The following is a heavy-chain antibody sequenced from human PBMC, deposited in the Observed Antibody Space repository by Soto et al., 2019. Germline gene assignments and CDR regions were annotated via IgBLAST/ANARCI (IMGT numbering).Heavy chain of an antibody. V-gene: IGHV4-61*01. D-gene: IGHD1-26*01. CDR2: IYYSGST. CDR3: ARAGLGDGSDY. J-gene: IGHJ4*02. Sequence: QVQLQESGPGLVKPSETLSLTCSVSGGSVSSGSYYWSWIRQPPGKGLEWIGYIYYSGSTKYNPSLTSRVTISVDTSKNQFSLKLSSVTAAYTAVYYCARAGLGDGSDYWGQGTLVTVSS. CDR1: GGSVSSGSYY.